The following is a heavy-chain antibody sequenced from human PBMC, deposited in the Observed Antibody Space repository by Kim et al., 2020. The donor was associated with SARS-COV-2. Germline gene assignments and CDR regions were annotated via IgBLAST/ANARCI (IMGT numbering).Heavy chain of an antibody. CDR3: AGGGGAMVPPTYYYYGMVV. CDR1: GFTFSSYS. D-gene: IGHD5-18*01. Sequence: GGSLRLSCAASGFTFSSYSMNWVRQAPGKGLEWVSSISSSSRYIYYADSVKGRFTISRDNAKNSLYLQMNSLRAEDTAVYYCAGGGGAMVPPTYYYYGMVVWGQGTTVTVYS. CDR2: ISSSSRYI. J-gene: IGHJ6*02. V-gene: IGHV3-21*01.